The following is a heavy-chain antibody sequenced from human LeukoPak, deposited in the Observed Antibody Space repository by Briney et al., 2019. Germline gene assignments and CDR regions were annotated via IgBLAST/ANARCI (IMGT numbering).Heavy chain of an antibody. CDR2: ISSDGSIK. J-gene: IGHJ4*02. D-gene: IGHD3-3*01. CDR3: VREYHSRGFGAYFDY. CDR1: KFTFSHYG. V-gene: IGHV3-30*03. Sequence: GGSLRLSCTASKFTFSHYGMQWVRQAPGKGLEWVAVISSDGSIKVYADSVKGRFTLSRDNSINTVDLQMNSLRAEDTAVYYCVREYHSRGFGAYFDYWGQGTLVTVSS.